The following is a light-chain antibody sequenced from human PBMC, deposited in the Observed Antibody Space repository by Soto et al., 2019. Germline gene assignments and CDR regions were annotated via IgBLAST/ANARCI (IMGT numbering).Light chain of an antibody. CDR3: YSAADNLGV. CDR2: KDS. J-gene: IGLJ3*02. Sequence: SYELTQPSSVSVSPGQTARMTCSGDVLAKKYARWFQQKPGQAPVLVIYKDSERPSGIPERFSGFSSGTTVTLTISGAQVEDEADYYCYSAADNLGVFGGGTKLTVL. V-gene: IGLV3-27*01. CDR1: VLAKKY.